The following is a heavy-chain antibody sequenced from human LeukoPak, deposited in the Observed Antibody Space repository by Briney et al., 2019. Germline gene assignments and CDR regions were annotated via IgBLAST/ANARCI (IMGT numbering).Heavy chain of an antibody. CDR1: GFTFSSHG. Sequence: GGSLRLSCAASGFTFSSHGMNWVRQAPGKGLEWVANIKHDGSEKYYVDSVKGRFTISRDNAKNSLYLPMNSLRAEDTAVYYCVYSGDYEKGYWGQGTLVTVSS. V-gene: IGHV3-7*01. CDR2: IKHDGSEK. D-gene: IGHD4-17*01. J-gene: IGHJ4*02. CDR3: VYSGDYEKGY.